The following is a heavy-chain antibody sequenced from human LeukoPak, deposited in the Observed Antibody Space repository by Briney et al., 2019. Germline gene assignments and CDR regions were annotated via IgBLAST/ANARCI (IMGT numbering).Heavy chain of an antibody. V-gene: IGHV1-2*02. J-gene: IGHJ6*03. CDR1: GYTFTSYD. D-gene: IGHD5/OR15-5a*01. CDR3: ARGDIGSMDV. CDR2: INPNSGGT. Sequence: GASVKVSCKASGYTFTSYDINWVRQATGQGLEWMGWINPNSGGTNYAQKFQGRVTMTRDTSISTAYMELSRLRSDDTAVYYCARGDIGSMDVWGKGTTVTVSS.